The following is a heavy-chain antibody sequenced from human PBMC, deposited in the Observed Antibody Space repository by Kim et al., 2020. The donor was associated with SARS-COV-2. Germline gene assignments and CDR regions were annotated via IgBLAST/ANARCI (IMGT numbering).Heavy chain of an antibody. V-gene: IGHV3-7*01. D-gene: IGHD2-15*01. CDR1: GFTFSSSW. Sequence: GGSLRLSCAASGFTFSSSWMSWVRQAPGKGLEWVAHIKQDGSEIYYVDSVKGRFTISRDNAVNSLYLQMNSLRAGDTAVYYCARGINTAAWGQGTLVTVS. CDR3: ARGINTAA. J-gene: IGHJ4*02. CDR2: IKQDGSEI.